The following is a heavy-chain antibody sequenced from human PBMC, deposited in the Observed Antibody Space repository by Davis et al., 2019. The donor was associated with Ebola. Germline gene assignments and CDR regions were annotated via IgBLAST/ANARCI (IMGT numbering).Heavy chain of an antibody. CDR1: GYTFTSYG. D-gene: IGHD6-13*01. V-gene: IGHV1-18*01. CDR3: ARARSSWPNFDY. CDR2: ISAYNGNT. J-gene: IGHJ4*02. Sequence: ASVKVSCKASGYTFTSYGISWVRQAPGQGLEWMGWISAYNGNTNYAQKLQGRVTMTTDTSTSTAYMELSRLRSDDTAVYYCARARSSWPNFDYWGQGTLVTVSS.